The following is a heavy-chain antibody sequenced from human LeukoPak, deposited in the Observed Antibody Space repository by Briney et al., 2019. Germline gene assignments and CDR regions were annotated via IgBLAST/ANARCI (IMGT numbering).Heavy chain of an antibody. CDR2: IYYSGST. D-gene: IGHD3-22*01. CDR3: ARDLVVVRGNFDY. CDR1: GGSISSSSYY. J-gene: IGHJ4*02. V-gene: IGHV4-39*07. Sequence: SETLSLTCTVSGGSISSSSYYWGWIRQPPGKGLEWIGSIYYSGSTYYNPSLKSRVTISVDTSKNQFSLKLSSVTAAGTAVYYCARDLVVVRGNFDYWGQGTLVTVSS.